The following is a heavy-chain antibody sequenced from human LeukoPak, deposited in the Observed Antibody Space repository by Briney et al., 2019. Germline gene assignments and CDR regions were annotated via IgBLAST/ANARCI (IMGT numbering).Heavy chain of an antibody. CDR2: IIPIFGTA. Sequence: ASVKVSCKASGGTFSSYAISWVRQAPGQGLEWMGGIIPIFGTANYAQKFQDRVTITTDESTSTAYMELSSLRSEDTAVYYCARDYRGGYCSGGSCYLHYWGQGTLVTVSS. D-gene: IGHD2-15*01. J-gene: IGHJ4*02. CDR3: ARDYRGGYCSGGSCYLHY. V-gene: IGHV1-69*05. CDR1: GGTFSSYA.